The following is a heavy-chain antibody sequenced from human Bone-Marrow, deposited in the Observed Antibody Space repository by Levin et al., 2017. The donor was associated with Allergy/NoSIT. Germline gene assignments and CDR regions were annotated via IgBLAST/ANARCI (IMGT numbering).Heavy chain of an antibody. D-gene: IGHD3-10*01. CDR3: ARKEAGYGSETIDY. Sequence: PGGSLRLSCQASGYLFTDFWIGWVRQLPGKGLEWMGIIYPGDSDARYRPSFQGQVSISVDQSINTVYLQWISLKASDTATYFCARKEAGYGSETIDYWGQGTRVTVSS. V-gene: IGHV5-51*01. CDR1: GYLFTDFW. CDR2: IYPGDSDA. J-gene: IGHJ4*02.